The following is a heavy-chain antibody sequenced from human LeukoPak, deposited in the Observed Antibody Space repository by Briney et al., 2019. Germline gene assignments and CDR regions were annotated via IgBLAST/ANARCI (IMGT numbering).Heavy chain of an antibody. CDR3: AREGPDRGSFDY. CDR1: GFTFSSYD. D-gene: IGHD1-14*01. J-gene: IGHJ4*02. V-gene: IGHV3-13*01. Sequence: GGSLRLSCAASGFTFSSYDMPWVRQATGKGLEWVSAIGTAGDTYYPGSVKGRFTISRENAKNSLYLQMNSLRAGDTAVYYCAREGPDRGSFDYWGQGTLVTVSS. CDR2: IGTAGDT.